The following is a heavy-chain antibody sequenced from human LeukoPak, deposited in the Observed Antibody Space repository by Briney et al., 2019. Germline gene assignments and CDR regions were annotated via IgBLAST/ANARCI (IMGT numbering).Heavy chain of an antibody. Sequence: ASVKVSCKASGYTFTSYDINWVRQATGQGLEWMGWMNPNSGNTGYAQKFQGRVTMTRNTSISTAYVELSSLRSEDTAVYYCARGRYTMVRGVIILYYWGQGTLVTVSS. CDR2: MNPNSGNT. D-gene: IGHD3-10*01. V-gene: IGHV1-8*01. CDR3: ARGRYTMVRGVIILYY. J-gene: IGHJ4*02. CDR1: GYTFTSYD.